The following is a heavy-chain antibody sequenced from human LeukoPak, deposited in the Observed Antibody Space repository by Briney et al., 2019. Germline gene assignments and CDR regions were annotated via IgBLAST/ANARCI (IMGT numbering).Heavy chain of an antibody. CDR1: GFTFSSYA. D-gene: IGHD4-11*01. Sequence: PGGSLRLSCAASGFTFSSYALTWVRQAPGKGLEWVSGISGSGTTTYYADSVKGRSTISRDNSKNTLYLQMNSLRAEDTAVYYCAKVIYSNYGYSDYWGQGTLVTVSS. CDR3: AKVIYSNYGYSDY. J-gene: IGHJ4*02. CDR2: ISGSGTTT. V-gene: IGHV3-23*01.